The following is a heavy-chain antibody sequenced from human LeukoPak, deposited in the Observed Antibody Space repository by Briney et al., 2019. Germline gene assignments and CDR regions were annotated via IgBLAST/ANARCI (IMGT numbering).Heavy chain of an antibody. CDR3: ARDITTSSWYPLYYFDY. D-gene: IGHD6-13*01. CDR2: ISSSGSTI. Sequence: GGSLRLSCAASGFTFSDYYMSWIRQAPGKGLEWVSYISSSGSTIYYADSVKGRFTISRDNAKNSLYLQMNSLRAEDTAVYYCARDITTSSWYPLYYFDYWGQGTLVTVSS. V-gene: IGHV3-11*04. J-gene: IGHJ4*02. CDR1: GFTFSDYY.